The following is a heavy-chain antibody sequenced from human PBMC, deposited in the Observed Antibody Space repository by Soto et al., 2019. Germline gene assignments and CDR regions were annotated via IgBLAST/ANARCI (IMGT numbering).Heavy chain of an antibody. CDR2: ILGSGANT. V-gene: IGHV3-23*01. CDR3: ARYIVGPYYFDY. Sequence: GSLRLSCSASGFTFSNYAMSCVRQAPGKGPEWVSTILGSGANTYYPDSVKGRFTISRDNSRNTLDLQLNSLRAEDTAVYYCARYIVGPYYFDYWGQGTPVTVSS. D-gene: IGHD1-26*01. CDR1: GFTFSNYA. J-gene: IGHJ4*02.